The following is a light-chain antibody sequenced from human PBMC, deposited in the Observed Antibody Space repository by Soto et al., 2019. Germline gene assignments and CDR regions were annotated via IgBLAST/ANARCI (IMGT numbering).Light chain of an antibody. CDR3: KSYAGSNTYV. CDR2: EVV. J-gene: IGLJ1*01. V-gene: IGLV2-8*01. CDR1: RSDVGAYNY. Sequence: ALTQPASVSGSPGQSIAISCTGTRSDVGAYNYVSWYQHHPGKAPRLIIYEVVQRPSGVPDRFSGSKSGNTASLTVSGLQAADEADYFCKSYAGSNTYVFGSGTKVTVL.